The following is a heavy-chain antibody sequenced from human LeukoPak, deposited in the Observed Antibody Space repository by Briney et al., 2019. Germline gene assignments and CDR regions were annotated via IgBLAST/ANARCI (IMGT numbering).Heavy chain of an antibody. D-gene: IGHD3-22*01. V-gene: IGHV1-2*06. Sequence: ASVKVSCKASGGTFSSYTISWVRQAPGQGLEWMRRINPNSGGTNYAQKFQGRVTMTRDTSISTAYMELSRLRSDDTAVYYCASPVDSYYYDSSGYYWDYWGQGTLVTVSS. CDR3: ASPVDSYYYDSSGYYWDY. J-gene: IGHJ4*02. CDR1: GGTFSSYT. CDR2: INPNSGGT.